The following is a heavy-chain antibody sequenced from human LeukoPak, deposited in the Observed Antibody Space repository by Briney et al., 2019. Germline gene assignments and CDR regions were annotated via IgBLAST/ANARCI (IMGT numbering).Heavy chain of an antibody. Sequence: SETLSLTCAVSGGSISSYYWSWIRQPPGKGLEWIGYIYYSGSTNYNPSLKSRVTISVATSKNQFSLKLSSGTAADTAVYYCARGAAAGMSLDYWGQGTLVTVSS. D-gene: IGHD6-13*01. CDR3: ARGAAAGMSLDY. CDR1: GGSISSYY. V-gene: IGHV4-59*01. J-gene: IGHJ4*02. CDR2: IYYSGST.